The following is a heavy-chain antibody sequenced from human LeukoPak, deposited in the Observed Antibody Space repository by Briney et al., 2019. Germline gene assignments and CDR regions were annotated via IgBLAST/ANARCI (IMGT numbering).Heavy chain of an antibody. Sequence: GGSLRLSCEASGFSVTNSYMSWFRLAPGKGLEWVANIKQDGSEKYYVDSVKGRFTISRDNAKNSLYLQMNSLRAEDTAVYYCAREGGQLWLLFDYDYWGQGTLVTVSS. CDR1: GFSVTNSY. CDR2: IKQDGSEK. D-gene: IGHD5-18*01. J-gene: IGHJ4*02. CDR3: AREGGQLWLLFDYDY. V-gene: IGHV3-7*01.